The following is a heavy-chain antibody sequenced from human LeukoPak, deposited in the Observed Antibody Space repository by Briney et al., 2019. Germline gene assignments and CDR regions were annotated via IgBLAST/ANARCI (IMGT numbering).Heavy chain of an antibody. Sequence: PGRSPRLSCAASGFTFDDYAMHWVRQAPGKGLEWVSGISWNSGSIGYADSVKGRFTISRDNAKNSLYLQMNSLRAEDTALYYCAKDKDDILTGYGGCDYWGQGTLVTVSS. CDR3: AKDKDDILTGYGGCDY. D-gene: IGHD3-9*01. CDR2: ISWNSGSI. CDR1: GFTFDDYA. J-gene: IGHJ4*02. V-gene: IGHV3-9*01.